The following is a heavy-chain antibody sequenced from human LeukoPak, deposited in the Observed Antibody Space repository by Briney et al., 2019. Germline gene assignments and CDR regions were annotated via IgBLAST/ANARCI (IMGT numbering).Heavy chain of an antibody. D-gene: IGHD5-18*01. CDR3: ARLTGYSYGVFDY. J-gene: IGHJ4*02. Sequence: LSLTCIVSGAXINSXSYYXGXIRQPPGXXLXWIGNIHYLGSTYYNPSLKSRVTISVDTSKNLFSLKLSSVTAADTALYYCARLTGYSYGVFDYWGQGTLVTVSS. CDR1: GAXINSXSYY. CDR2: IHYLGST. V-gene: IGHV4-39*02.